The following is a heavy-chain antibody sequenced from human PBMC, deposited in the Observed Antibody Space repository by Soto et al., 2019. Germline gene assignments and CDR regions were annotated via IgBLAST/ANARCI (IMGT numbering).Heavy chain of an antibody. CDR3: ARETYSSGWYYWFDP. V-gene: IGHV4-59*01. CDR2: IYYSGST. CDR1: GGSISTYY. D-gene: IGHD6-19*01. Sequence: QVQLQESGPGLVKPSETLSLTCTVSGGSISTYYWSWIRQPPGQGLEWIGYIYYSGSTNYNPSLKSRVTISLDTSKNQFSLRLSSVTAADTAVYYCARETYSSGWYYWFDPWGQGTLVTVSS. J-gene: IGHJ5*02.